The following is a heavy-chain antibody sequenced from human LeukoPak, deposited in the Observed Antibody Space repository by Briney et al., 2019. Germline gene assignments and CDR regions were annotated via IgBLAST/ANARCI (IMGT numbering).Heavy chain of an antibody. Sequence: ASAKVSGKASGYTFTSYGISWVRQAPGQGLEWMGWISAYNGNANYAQKLQGRVTMTTDTSTSTAYMELRSLRADDTAVYYCARGSGLTMVRGKYYYGMDVWGQGTTVTVSS. V-gene: IGHV1-18*01. CDR2: ISAYNGNA. CDR1: GYTFTSYG. D-gene: IGHD3-10*01. J-gene: IGHJ6*02. CDR3: ARGSGLTMVRGKYYYGMDV.